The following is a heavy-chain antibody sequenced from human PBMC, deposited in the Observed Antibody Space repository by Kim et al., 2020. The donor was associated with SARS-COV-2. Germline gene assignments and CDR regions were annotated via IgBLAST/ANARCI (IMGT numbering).Heavy chain of an antibody. V-gene: IGHV3-11*01. CDR2: TTSSGSTI. Sequence: GGSLRLSCAASGFTFSDYYMSWIRQAPGKGLEWVSSTTSSGSTIYYADSVKGRFTISRDNAKNSLSLQMNSLRAEDTAVYYCARAELWSGLLHYFDYWGQRALVTVSS. CDR1: GFTFSDYY. D-gene: IGHD3-3*01. CDR3: ARAELWSGLLHYFDY. J-gene: IGHJ4*02.